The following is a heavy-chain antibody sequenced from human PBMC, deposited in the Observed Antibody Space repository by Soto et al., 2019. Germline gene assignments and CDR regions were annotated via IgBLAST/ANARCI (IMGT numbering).Heavy chain of an antibody. CDR3: VRQGDRYRYVLDR. D-gene: IGHD5-18*01. J-gene: IGHJ5*02. CDR1: GYTFTTYP. CDR2: IVAANGNT. V-gene: IGHV1-3*01. Sequence: ASVKVSCKASGYTFTTYPIHWVRQAPGQRLEWMGWIVAANGNTQYSQKFQGRVAITRDSSASTAYMELSRLTSEDTAVYFCVRQGDRYRYVLDRWGQGTLVTVSS.